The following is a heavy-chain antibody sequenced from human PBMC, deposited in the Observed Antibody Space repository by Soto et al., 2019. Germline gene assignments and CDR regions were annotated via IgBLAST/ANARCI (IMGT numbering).Heavy chain of an antibody. Sequence: QVQLQESGPGLVKPSETLSLTCTVSGGSISSYYWSWIRQPPGKGLEWIGYIYYSGSTNYNPSLKSRLTISVDTSKNQFSLKLSSVTAADTAVYYCARHGYSSGWYASYFDYLRQGTLVTVSS. J-gene: IGHJ4*02. CDR2: IYYSGST. CDR1: GGSISSYY. V-gene: IGHV4-59*08. CDR3: ARHGYSSGWYASYFDY. D-gene: IGHD6-19*01.